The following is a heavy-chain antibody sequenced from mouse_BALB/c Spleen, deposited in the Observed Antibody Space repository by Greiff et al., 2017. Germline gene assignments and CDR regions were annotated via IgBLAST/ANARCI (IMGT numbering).Heavy chain of an antibody. CDR3: AREEDAMDY. V-gene: IGHV5-17*02. J-gene: IGHJ4*01. CDR2: ISSGSSTI. CDR1: GFTFSSFG. Sequence: VVESGGGLVQPGGSRKLSCAASGFTFSSFGMHWVRQAPEKGLEWVAYISSGSSTIYYADTVKGRFTISRDNPKNTLFLQMTSLRSEDTAMYYCAREEDAMDYWGQGTAVTVAS.